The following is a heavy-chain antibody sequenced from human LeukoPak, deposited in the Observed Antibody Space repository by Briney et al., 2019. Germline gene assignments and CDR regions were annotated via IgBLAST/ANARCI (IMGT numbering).Heavy chain of an antibody. J-gene: IGHJ6*03. D-gene: IGHD2-15*01. CDR2: ISTSSSYI. Sequence: GGSLRLSCAASGFTFSGSTMNWVRQAPGKGLEWVSFISTSSSYIYYADSVRGRFTISRDNAKNSLYLQMNSLRAEDTAVYYCAKDHLYCSGGSCYSYYYMDVWGKGTTVTISS. CDR3: AKDHLYCSGGSCYSYYYMDV. V-gene: IGHV3-21*01. CDR1: GFTFSGST.